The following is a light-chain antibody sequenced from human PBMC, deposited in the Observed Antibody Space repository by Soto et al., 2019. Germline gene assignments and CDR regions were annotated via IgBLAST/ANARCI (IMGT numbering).Light chain of an antibody. J-gene: IGLJ1*01. CDR2: GNS. CDR3: QSYDGSLRGFV. CDR1: SSNIGAGYD. V-gene: IGLV1-40*01. Sequence: QSVLTQPPSVSGAPGQRVTISCTGSSSNIGAGYDVHWYQQLPGTAPKLLIYGNSNRPSGVPDRFSGSKSGTSASLAIAGLQAEDEADYYCQSYDGSLRGFVFGTGAKGTVL.